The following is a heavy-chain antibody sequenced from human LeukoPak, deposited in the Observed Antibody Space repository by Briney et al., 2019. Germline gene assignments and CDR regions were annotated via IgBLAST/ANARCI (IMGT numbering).Heavy chain of an antibody. Sequence: PGGSLRLSCAASGFTFSRYAMHWVRQAPGRGLEWVAVISRDGITKDFADSVKGRFTISRDNSKNTLYLQMNSLRAEDTAVYYCARDGPLGYCSGGSCLNAFDIWGQGTMVTVSS. J-gene: IGHJ3*02. CDR3: ARDGPLGYCSGGSCLNAFDI. D-gene: IGHD2-15*01. V-gene: IGHV3-30-3*01. CDR1: GFTFSRYA. CDR2: ISRDGITK.